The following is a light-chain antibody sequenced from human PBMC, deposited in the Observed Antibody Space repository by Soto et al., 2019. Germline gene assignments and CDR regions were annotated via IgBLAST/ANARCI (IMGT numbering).Light chain of an antibody. CDR3: QQGRTSPFS. Sequence: DIQMTQSPSFVSASLGDRVTLTCRARQYISIWLAWYQQRVGEAPRLLIFSASTLKNGVPARFSGSGSGTDFTLTISGLQPEDAATYYCQQGRTSPFSFGPGTKV. J-gene: IGKJ3*01. CDR2: SAS. CDR1: QYISIW. V-gene: IGKV1D-12*01.